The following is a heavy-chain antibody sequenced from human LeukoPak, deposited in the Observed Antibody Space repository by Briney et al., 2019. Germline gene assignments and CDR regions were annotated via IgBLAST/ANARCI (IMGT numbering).Heavy chain of an antibody. CDR1: GGSFSGYY. D-gene: IGHD3-22*01. J-gene: IGHJ4*02. CDR2: INHSGST. V-gene: IGHV4-34*01. Sequence: SETLSLTCAVYGGSFSGYYWSWIRQPPGKGLEWIGEINHSGSTNYNPSLKSRVTISVDTSKNQFSLKLSSVTAADTAVYYCARGVRYYYDSSGYLYYFDYWGQGTLVTVSS. CDR3: ARGVRYYYDSSGYLYYFDY.